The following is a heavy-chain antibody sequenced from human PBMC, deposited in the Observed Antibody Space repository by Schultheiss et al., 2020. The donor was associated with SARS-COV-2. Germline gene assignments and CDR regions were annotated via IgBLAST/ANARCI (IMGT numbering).Heavy chain of an antibody. Sequence: GESLKISCAASGLTFSGSALHWVRQASGKGLEWVSGISGSGGSTYYADSVKGRFTISRDNSKHTLYLQMNSLRAEDTAVYYCAKGLPYYDHHPYFDYWGQGTLVTVSS. D-gene: IGHD3-22*01. CDR2: ISGSGGST. CDR3: AKGLPYYDHHPYFDY. V-gene: IGHV3-23*01. CDR1: GLTFSGSA. J-gene: IGHJ4*02.